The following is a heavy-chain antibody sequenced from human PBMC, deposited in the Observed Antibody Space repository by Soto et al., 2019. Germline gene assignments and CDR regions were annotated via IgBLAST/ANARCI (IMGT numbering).Heavy chain of an antibody. CDR1: GGSITSITNHY. Sequence: SETLSLTCTVSGGSITSITNHYCSWIRQPPGKGLEWIGYISYSGHTSYNPSLKSRVILSVDTSKNQVSLNLASVTAADTAVYYCATQGFGTLHGLVDVWGQGTTVTVSS. CDR2: ISYSGHT. V-gene: IGHV4-59*08. D-gene: IGHD1-7*01. CDR3: ATQGFGTLHGLVDV. J-gene: IGHJ6*02.